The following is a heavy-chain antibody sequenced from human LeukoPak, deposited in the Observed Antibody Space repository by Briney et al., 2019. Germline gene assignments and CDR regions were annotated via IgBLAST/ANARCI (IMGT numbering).Heavy chain of an antibody. CDR3: ANEIRPNDY. Sequence: GGSLRLSCGASGFTFSSHAMTWVRQAPGKGLEWVSAISISGDTTYYADAVKGRFTISRDNSKNTVYLQMNSLRAVDTAVYYCANEIRPNDYWGQGTLVTVSS. CDR1: GFTFSSHA. V-gene: IGHV3-23*01. CDR2: ISISGDTT. J-gene: IGHJ4*02. D-gene: IGHD4-17*01.